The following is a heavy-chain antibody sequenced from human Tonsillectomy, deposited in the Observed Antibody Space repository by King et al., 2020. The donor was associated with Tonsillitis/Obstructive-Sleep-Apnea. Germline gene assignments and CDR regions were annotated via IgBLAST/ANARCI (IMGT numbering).Heavy chain of an antibody. CDR1: GFTFSEHH. J-gene: IGHJ4*02. V-gene: IGHV3-11*05. CDR3: VRGRDCGSTSCSRGFDY. D-gene: IGHD2-2*01. Sequence: VQLVESGGGLVRPGGSLRLSCAASGFTFSEHHMSWIRQAPGKGLEWLSHIGFTSGHTKYAESVKGRLTISRDNAKNSVYLQINSLRPEDTAVYYCVRGRDCGSTSCSRGFDYWAQGTLVTVSS. CDR2: IGFTSGHT.